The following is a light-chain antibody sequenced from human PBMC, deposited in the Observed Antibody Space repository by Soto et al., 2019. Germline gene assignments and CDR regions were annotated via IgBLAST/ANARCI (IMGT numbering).Light chain of an antibody. CDR1: QAVSSY. J-gene: IGKJ1*01. Sequence: IQLTQSPSSLPASVGDRVTITCGASQAVSSYLAWYQQKPGMAPKLLIYGASTLQSGVPPRFSGSGSGTDFTLTINALQPEDSATYFCQQVETYPWTFGQGTKVDIK. V-gene: IGKV1-9*01. CDR2: GAS. CDR3: QQVETYPWT.